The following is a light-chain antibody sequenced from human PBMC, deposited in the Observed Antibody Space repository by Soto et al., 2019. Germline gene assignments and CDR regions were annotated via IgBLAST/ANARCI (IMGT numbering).Light chain of an antibody. CDR3: QQSYRFPKT. V-gene: IGKV1-39*01. Sequence: DVQMTQSPSSLSASVGDSLTLTCRASQTVTSYLNWYQQKPGKAPKLLIYAASTLQSGVPSRFSGSGSGTEFTLTIISLQPADFVSYYCQQSYRFPKTFGRGTKVDIK. J-gene: IGKJ1*01. CDR1: QTVTSY. CDR2: AAS.